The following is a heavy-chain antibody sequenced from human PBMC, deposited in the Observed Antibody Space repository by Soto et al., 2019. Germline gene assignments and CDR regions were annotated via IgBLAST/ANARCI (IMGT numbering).Heavy chain of an antibody. D-gene: IGHD3-22*01. Sequence: PGGSLRLSCTASGFTFGDYAMSWVRQAPGKGLGWVGFIRSKAYGGTTEYAASVKGRFTIPRDDSKSIAYLQMNSLKTEDTAVYYCTREAAYYYDSSGSHCSAGIDVWGQGTTVTVSS. CDR2: IRSKAYGGTT. CDR3: TREAAYYYDSSGSHCSAGIDV. V-gene: IGHV3-49*04. CDR1: GFTFGDYA. J-gene: IGHJ6*02.